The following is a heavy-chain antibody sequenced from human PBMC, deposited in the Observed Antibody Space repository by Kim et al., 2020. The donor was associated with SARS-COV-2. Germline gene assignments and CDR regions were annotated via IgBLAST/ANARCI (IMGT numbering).Heavy chain of an antibody. Sequence: GGSLRLSCAASGFTFDDYTMHWVRQAPGKGLEWVSLISWDGGSTYYADSVKGRFTISRDNSKNSLYLQMNSLRTEDTALYYCAKGNLAVVKAPEYYFDYWGQGTLVTVSS. CDR3: AKGNLAVVKAPEYYFDY. CDR2: ISWDGGST. D-gene: IGHD3-16*02. CDR1: GFTFDDYT. V-gene: IGHV3-43*01. J-gene: IGHJ4*02.